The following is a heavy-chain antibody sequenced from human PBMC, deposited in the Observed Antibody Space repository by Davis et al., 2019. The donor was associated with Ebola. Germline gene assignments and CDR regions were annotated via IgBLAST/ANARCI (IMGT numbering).Heavy chain of an antibody. CDR3: VRGQY. CDR2: FLLANSDT. CDR1: GDNFANPW. J-gene: IGHJ4*02. Sequence: GESLKISCRGSGDNFANPWIGWVRQMPGKGLDWMGLFLLANSDTRYGPSFQGQVTMSVDKSTNTAYLQWSSLQASDTAMYYCVRGQYWGQGTLVSASS. V-gene: IGHV5-51*01.